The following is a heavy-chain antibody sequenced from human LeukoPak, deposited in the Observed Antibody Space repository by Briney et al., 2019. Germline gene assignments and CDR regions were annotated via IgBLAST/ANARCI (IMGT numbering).Heavy chain of an antibody. V-gene: IGHV3-21*01. CDR1: GFTFSSYS. J-gene: IGHJ4*02. D-gene: IGHD5-12*01. CDR3: ARADGGYGQRGDFDD. Sequence: GGSLRLSCAASGFTFSSYSMNWVRQAPGKGLEWVSLISSSSSYIYYADSVKGRFTISRDNAKNSLYLQMNSLRAEDTAVYYCARADGGYGQRGDFDDWGQGTLVTVSS. CDR2: ISSSSSYI.